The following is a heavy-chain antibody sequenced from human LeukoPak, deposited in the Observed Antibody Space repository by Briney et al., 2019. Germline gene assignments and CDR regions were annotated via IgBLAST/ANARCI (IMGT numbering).Heavy chain of an antibody. CDR1: GGSFSGYY. CDR3: ARGRLRYFDWFPDGAFDI. D-gene: IGHD3-9*01. V-gene: IGHV4-34*01. Sequence: SGTLSLTCAVYGGSFSGYYWSWIRQPPGKGLEWIGEINHSGSTNYNPSLKSRVTISVDTSKNQISLKLSSVTAADTAVYYCARGRLRYFDWFPDGAFDIWGQGTMVTVSS. CDR2: INHSGST. J-gene: IGHJ3*02.